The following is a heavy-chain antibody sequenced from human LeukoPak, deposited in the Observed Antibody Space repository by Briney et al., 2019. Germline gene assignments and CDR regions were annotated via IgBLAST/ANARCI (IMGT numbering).Heavy chain of an antibody. V-gene: IGHV1-8*01. CDR1: GYTFTSYD. J-gene: IGHJ4*02. CDR2: MNPNSGNT. Sequence: ASVKVSCKASGYTFTSYDINWVRQATGQGLEGMGWMNPNSGNTGYAQKFQGRVTMTRNTSISTAYMELSSLRSEDTAVYYCARSKRAAVLRYFDWLLWGWGQGTLVTVSS. D-gene: IGHD3-9*01. CDR3: ARSKRAAVLRYFDWLLWG.